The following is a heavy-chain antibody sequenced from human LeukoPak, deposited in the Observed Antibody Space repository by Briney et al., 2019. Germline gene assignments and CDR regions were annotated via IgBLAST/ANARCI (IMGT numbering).Heavy chain of an antibody. CDR2: IYTSGST. Sequence: SETLSLTCTVSGGSISSYYWSWIRQPAGKGLEWIGRIYTSGSTNYNPSLKSRVTMSVDTSKNQFSLKLSSVTAADTAVYYCARGLAVAGLIYYYYYMDVWGKGTTVTISS. CDR3: ARGLAVAGLIYYYYYMDV. CDR1: GGSISSYY. J-gene: IGHJ6*03. V-gene: IGHV4-4*07. D-gene: IGHD6-19*01.